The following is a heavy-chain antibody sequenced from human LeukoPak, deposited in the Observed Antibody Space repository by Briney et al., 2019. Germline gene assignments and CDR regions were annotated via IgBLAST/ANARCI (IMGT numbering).Heavy chain of an antibody. CDR3: AGNQNDILPGNYGGFIYSHLDA. V-gene: IGHV3-7*01. D-gene: IGHD3-9*01. CDR1: GFTFSSYW. CDR2: IVPDGSEK. Sequence: RTGGSLRLSCAASGFTFSSYWMTWVRQAPGKGLEWVANIVPDGSEKFYVESAEGRFTISRDNAKNSLNLQMNSLRAEDPAVYYVAGNQNDILPGNYGGFIYSHLDAWGKGPRSPSP. J-gene: IGHJ6*03.